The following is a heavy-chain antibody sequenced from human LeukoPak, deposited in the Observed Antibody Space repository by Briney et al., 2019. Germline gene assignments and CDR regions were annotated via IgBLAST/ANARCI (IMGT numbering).Heavy chain of an antibody. V-gene: IGHV1-69*13. J-gene: IGHJ4*02. CDR2: IIPIFGTA. Sequence: SVKVSCKASGGTFSSYAISRVRQAPGQGLEWMGGIIPIFGTANYAQKFQGRVTITADESTSTAYMELSSLRSEDTAVYYCARDLYCGGDCYYFDYWGQGTLVTVSS. CDR1: GGTFSSYA. D-gene: IGHD2-21*01. CDR3: ARDLYCGGDCYYFDY.